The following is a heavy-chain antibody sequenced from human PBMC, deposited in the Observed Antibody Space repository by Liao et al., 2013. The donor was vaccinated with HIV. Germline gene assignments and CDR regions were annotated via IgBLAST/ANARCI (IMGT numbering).Heavy chain of an antibody. CDR3: ARGRIVVVPAAGAGYYFDY. CDR1: GGSISISDYY. Sequence: QLQLQESGPGLVKPSETLSLTCTVSGGSISISDYYWGWVRQPPGKGLEWIGSIYYSGSTFYNPSLKSRVTMSVDTSKNQFSLKLSSVTAADTAVYYCARGRIVVVPAAGAGYYFDYWGQGTLLTVSS. V-gene: IGHV4-39*07. J-gene: IGHJ4*02. D-gene: IGHD2-2*01. CDR2: IYYSGST.